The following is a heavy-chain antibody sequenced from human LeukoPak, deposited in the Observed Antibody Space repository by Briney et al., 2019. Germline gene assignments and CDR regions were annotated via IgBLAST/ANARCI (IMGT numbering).Heavy chain of an antibody. CDR1: GDSISSGDYY. V-gene: IGHV4-30-4*01. J-gene: IGHJ4*02. Sequence: SETLSLTCIVTGDSISSGDYYWSWIRQPPGKGLEWIGYMSHSGSTYYNPSLKSRVIMSVDTSKNQFSLNLSSVTAADTAVYYCARARGRCFDFWGQGTLVTVSS. CDR2: MSHSGST. D-gene: IGHD1-1*01. CDR3: ARARGRCFDF.